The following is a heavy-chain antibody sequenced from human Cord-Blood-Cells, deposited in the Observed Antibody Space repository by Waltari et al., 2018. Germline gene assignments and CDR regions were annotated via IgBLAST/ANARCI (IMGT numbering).Heavy chain of an antibody. J-gene: IGHJ6*03. CDR2: MNPNSGNT. Sequence: QVQLVQSGAEVQKPGASVKVSCKASGYTSTSYDINWVRQVTAQGLEWMGWMNPNSGNTGYAQKFQGRVTITRNTSISTAYMELSSLRSEDTAVYYCARGRRELASYYYYYMDVWGKGTTVTVSS. CDR1: GYTSTSYD. CDR3: ARGRRELASYYYYYMDV. V-gene: IGHV1-8*03. D-gene: IGHD1-26*01.